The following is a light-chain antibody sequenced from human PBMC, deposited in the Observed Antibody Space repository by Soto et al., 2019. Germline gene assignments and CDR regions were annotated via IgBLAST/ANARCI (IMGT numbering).Light chain of an antibody. CDR1: QSVSSSY. Sequence: EIVLTQSPGTLSWSPGERATLSCRASQSVSSSYLAWYQQKHGQAPSLLIYGASSRATGIPDRFSDSGSGTDFILTISRLEPEDFSVYYCQQYGSPPLTFGGGTKVEIK. CDR2: GAS. CDR3: QQYGSPPLT. J-gene: IGKJ4*01. V-gene: IGKV3-20*01.